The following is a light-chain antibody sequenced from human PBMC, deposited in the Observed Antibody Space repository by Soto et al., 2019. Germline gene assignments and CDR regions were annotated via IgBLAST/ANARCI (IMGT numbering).Light chain of an antibody. J-gene: IGLJ1*01. CDR2: DAG. Sequence: QSALTQPRSVCGSPGQSVTISCTGTSSDIGTYNSVSWYQHHSGKAPRFIIYDAGRRPSGVPDRFSGSKSGNTASLTISGLQAEDEADYYCCSYAGNYIYVFGTGTKLTVL. CDR3: CSYAGNYIYV. CDR1: SSDIGTYNS. V-gene: IGLV2-11*01.